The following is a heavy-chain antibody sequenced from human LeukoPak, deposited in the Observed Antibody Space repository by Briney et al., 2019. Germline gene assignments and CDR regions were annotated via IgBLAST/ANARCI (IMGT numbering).Heavy chain of an antibody. CDR1: GFTFSSYS. J-gene: IGHJ4*02. D-gene: IGHD6-13*01. Sequence: GGSLRLSCAASGFTFSSYSMNWVRQAPGKGLEWVSSISSSSSYIYYADSVKGRFTISRDNAKNSLYLQMNSLRAEDTAVYYCARDQAHSSSWRVGFDYWGQGTLVTVSS. V-gene: IGHV3-21*01. CDR2: ISSSSSYI. CDR3: ARDQAHSSSWRVGFDY.